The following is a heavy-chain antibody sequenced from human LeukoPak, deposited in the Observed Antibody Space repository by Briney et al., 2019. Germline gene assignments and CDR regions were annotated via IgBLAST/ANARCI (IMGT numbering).Heavy chain of an antibody. CDR3: ARGLSHYADEHDY. CDR1: GYTFTSYD. CDR2: MNPNSGNT. D-gene: IGHD4-17*01. V-gene: IGHV1-8*03. Sequence: GASVKVSCKASGYTFTSYDINWVRQATGQGLEWMGWMNPNSGNTGYAQKFQGRVTITRNTSISTAYMELSSLRSEDTAVYYCARGLSHYADEHDYWGQGTLVTVSS. J-gene: IGHJ4*02.